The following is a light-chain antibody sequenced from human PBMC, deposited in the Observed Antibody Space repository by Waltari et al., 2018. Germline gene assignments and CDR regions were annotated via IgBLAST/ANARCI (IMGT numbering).Light chain of an antibody. CDR3: QQYVTLPAT. V-gene: IGKV3-20*01. Sequence: EIVLTQSPGTLSLSPGERATLSCRASQSVRWFLAWYQQKPGQAPRLRIYHASSRATGIPDRFSGSGSGTDLSLTINRLEPEDFAVDYCQQYVTLPATFGQGTKLEIK. CDR2: HAS. CDR1: QSVRWF. J-gene: IGKJ1*01.